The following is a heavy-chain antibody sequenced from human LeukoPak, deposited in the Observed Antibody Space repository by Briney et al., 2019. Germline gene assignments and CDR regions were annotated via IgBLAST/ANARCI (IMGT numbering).Heavy chain of an antibody. V-gene: IGHV1-69*05. D-gene: IGHD5-24*01. CDR1: GGTFSSFG. Sequence: SVKVSCKASGGTFSSFGISWVRQAPGQGLEWMGGIIPIFGSADYAPKFQGRVTITTDASTTTAYMELSRLRTEDPAVYSRARSSGEMATIDYYYYMDVWAIGTAVTVPS. J-gene: IGHJ6*03. CDR3: ARSSGEMATIDYYYYMDV. CDR2: IIPIFGSA.